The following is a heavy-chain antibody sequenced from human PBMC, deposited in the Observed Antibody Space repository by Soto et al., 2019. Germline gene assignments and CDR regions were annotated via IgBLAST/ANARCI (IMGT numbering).Heavy chain of an antibody. CDR1: GFTFSDYF. Sequence: QVQLVESGGGLVKPGGSLRLSCAASGFTFSDYFMSWIRQAPGKGLEWVSYISSSGSTIYYADSVKGRFTISRDNAKNSLYVKMNGLRAEDRAVFYCARKRFTIFGVVIPYMKVGGKGTTVTVSS. CDR2: ISSSGSTI. CDR3: ARKRFTIFGVVIPYMKV. D-gene: IGHD3-3*01. V-gene: IGHV3-11*01. J-gene: IGHJ6*03.